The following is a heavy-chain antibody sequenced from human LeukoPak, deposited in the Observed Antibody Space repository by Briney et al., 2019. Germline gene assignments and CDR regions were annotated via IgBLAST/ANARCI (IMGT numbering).Heavy chain of an antibody. D-gene: IGHD3-10*01. CDR3: AKPYYYGSRSYMDY. CDR1: GFTFSSYG. V-gene: IGHV3-30*02. J-gene: IGHJ4*02. CDR2: TWSDGSNK. Sequence: GGSLRLSCAASGFTFSSYGMHWVRQAPGKGLEWVASTWSDGSNKYYADSVKGRFTISRDNSKNMLYLQMNSLRAEDTAAYYCAKPYYYGSRSYMDYWGQGTLVTVSS.